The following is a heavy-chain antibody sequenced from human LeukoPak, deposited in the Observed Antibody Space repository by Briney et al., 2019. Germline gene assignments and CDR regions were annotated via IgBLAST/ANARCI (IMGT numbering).Heavy chain of an antibody. D-gene: IGHD1-26*01. V-gene: IGHV4-30-4*08. Sequence: TLSLTCTVSGGSISSGDYYWSWVRQPPGKGLEWIGYIYYSGSTYYNPSLKSRVTISVDTSKNQFSLKLSSVTAADTAVYYCARYSGSYRREYYFDYWGQGTLVTVSS. CDR1: GGSISSGDYY. J-gene: IGHJ4*02. CDR2: IYYSGST. CDR3: ARYSGSYRREYYFDY.